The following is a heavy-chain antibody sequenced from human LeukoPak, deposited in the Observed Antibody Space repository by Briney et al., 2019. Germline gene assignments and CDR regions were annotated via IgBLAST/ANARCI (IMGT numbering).Heavy chain of an antibody. Sequence: SETLSLTCTVSGGSISSYYWSWIRQPPGKGLEWIGYIYYSGSTNYNPSLKSRVTISVDTSKNQFSLKLSSVTAADTAVYYCAGMSSGYYPNFDYWGQGTLVTVSS. D-gene: IGHD3-22*01. CDR2: IYYSGST. CDR1: GGSISSYY. V-gene: IGHV4-59*01. J-gene: IGHJ4*02. CDR3: AGMSSGYYPNFDY.